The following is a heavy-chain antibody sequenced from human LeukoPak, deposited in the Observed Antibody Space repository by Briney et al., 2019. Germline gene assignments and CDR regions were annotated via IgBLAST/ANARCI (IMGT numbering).Heavy chain of an antibody. V-gene: IGHV4-34*01. D-gene: IGHD1-26*01. CDR1: GGSFSGYY. Sequence: SETLSLTCAVYGGSFSGYYWSWIRQPPGKGLEWIGEINHSGSTNYNASLQSRVTISIETSKNQFSLRLNSVTAADTAMYYCAKSGGYGLIDYWGQGTLVTVSS. CDR3: AKSGGYGLIDY. J-gene: IGHJ4*02. CDR2: INHSGST.